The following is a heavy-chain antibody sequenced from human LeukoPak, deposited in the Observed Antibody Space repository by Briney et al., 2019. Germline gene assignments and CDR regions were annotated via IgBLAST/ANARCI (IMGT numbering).Heavy chain of an antibody. V-gene: IGHV3-7*01. CDR2: IKQDGSEK. J-gene: IGHJ6*03. D-gene: IGHD3-3*01. CDR1: GFTFSSYW. Sequence: GGSLRLSCAASGFTFSSYWMSWVRQAPGKGREWVANIKQDGSEKYYVDSVKGRFTISRDNAKNSLYLQMNSLRAEDTAVYYCARDFGYYDFWSGYLLMDVWGKGTTVTVSS. CDR3: ARDFGYYDFWSGYLLMDV.